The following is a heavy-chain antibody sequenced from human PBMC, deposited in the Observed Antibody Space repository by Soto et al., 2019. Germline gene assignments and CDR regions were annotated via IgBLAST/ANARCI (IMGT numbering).Heavy chain of an antibody. V-gene: IGHV3-30*18. CDR3: AKGPRLVPAAMYGMDV. CDR2: ISYDGSNK. D-gene: IGHD2-2*01. CDR1: GFTFSSYG. J-gene: IGHJ6*02. Sequence: GGSLSLSCAASGFTFSSYGMHWVRQAPGKGLEWVAVISYDGSNKYYADSVKGRFTISRDNSKNMLYLQMNSLRAEDTAVYYCAKGPRLVPAAMYGMDVWGQGTTVTVSS.